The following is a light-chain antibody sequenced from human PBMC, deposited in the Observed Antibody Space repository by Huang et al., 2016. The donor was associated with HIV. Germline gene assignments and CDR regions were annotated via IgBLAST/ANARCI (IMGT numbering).Light chain of an antibody. CDR3: QQYYTTPRT. V-gene: IGKV1-NL1*01. CDR2: AAS. CDR1: QGLTKS. J-gene: IGKJ1*01. Sequence: DIQMTQSPSSLSASVGDRVTITCRASQGLTKSLAWYQHKTGQAPRLLLYAASRLESGVPSSFSGSGSGADYTLTISSLHPEDFATYYCQQYYTTPRTFGQGTKVEVQ.